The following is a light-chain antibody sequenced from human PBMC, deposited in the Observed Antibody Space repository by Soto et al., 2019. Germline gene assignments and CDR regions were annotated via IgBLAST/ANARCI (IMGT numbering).Light chain of an antibody. CDR3: QQYNNWPPSII. J-gene: IGKJ5*01. CDR1: ESVSSN. CDR2: GAS. Sequence: GMTQSPDTLSVSPGERGTLSCRASESVSSNVAWYQQRPGQAPRLLIYGASTRATDTPVRFRGSGSGTEFTLTISSLQSEDLGVYYCQQYNNWPPSIIFGQGTRLEIK. V-gene: IGKV3-15*01.